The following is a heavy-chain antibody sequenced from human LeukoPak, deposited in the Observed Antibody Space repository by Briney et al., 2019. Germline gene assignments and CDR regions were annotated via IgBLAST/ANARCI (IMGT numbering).Heavy chain of an antibody. CDR1: GATFSSYV. CDR2: INPSGGSA. D-gene: IGHD2-2*02. V-gene: IGHV1-46*01. CDR3: SRGEYQLLYDY. Sequence: ASVKVSCKASGATFSSYVISWVRQAPGQGLEWMGVINPSGGSAYYAQKFQGRVTMTRDTSTSTVYMELSSLRSEDTAVYYCSRGEYQLLYDYWGQGTLVTVSS. J-gene: IGHJ4*02.